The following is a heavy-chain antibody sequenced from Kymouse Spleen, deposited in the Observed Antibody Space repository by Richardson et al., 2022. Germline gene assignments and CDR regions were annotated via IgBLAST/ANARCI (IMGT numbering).Heavy chain of an antibody. D-gene: IGHD5-12*01. Sequence: EVQLVESGGGLVKPGGSLRLSCAASGFTFSNAWMSWVRQAPGKGLEWVGRIKSKTDGGTTDYAAPVKGRFTISRDDSKNTLYLQMNSLKTEDTAVYYCTTDSPGYVNFDYWGQGTLVTVSS. CDR3: TTDSPGYVNFDY. CDR2: IKSKTDGGTT. CDR1: GFTFSNAW. V-gene: IGHV3-15*01. J-gene: IGHJ4*02.